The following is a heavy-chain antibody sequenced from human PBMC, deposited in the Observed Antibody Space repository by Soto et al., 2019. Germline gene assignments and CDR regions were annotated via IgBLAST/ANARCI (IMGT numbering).Heavy chain of an antibody. CDR3: ARSPPGGYHYSYGMDV. CDR2: IGTAGDT. J-gene: IGHJ6*02. D-gene: IGHD3-22*01. V-gene: IGHV3-13*04. Sequence: EVQLVESGGGLVQPGGSLRLSCAASGFTFSSYDMQWVRQATGKGLEWVSAIGTAGDTYYPGSVKGRFTISRENAKNSLYLQMNSLRAGDTAVYYCARSPPGGYHYSYGMDVGGQGTTVTVSS. CDR1: GFTFSSYD.